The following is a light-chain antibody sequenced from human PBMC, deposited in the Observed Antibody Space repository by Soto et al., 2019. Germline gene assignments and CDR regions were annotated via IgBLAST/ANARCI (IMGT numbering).Light chain of an antibody. CDR1: QSVSSY. V-gene: IGKV3-11*01. CDR2: DAS. Sequence: EIVLTQSPATLSLSPGERATLSCRASQSVSSYLAWYQQKHGQAPRLLIYDASNRATGIPARFSGSGSGTDFTLTISSLEPEDFAVYYCQQRSNWARTFGQGTKLEIK. CDR3: QQRSNWART. J-gene: IGKJ2*01.